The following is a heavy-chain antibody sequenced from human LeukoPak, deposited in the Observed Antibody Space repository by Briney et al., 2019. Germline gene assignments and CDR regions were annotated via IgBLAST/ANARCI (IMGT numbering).Heavy chain of an antibody. CDR3: ARDRVVYSYGLSNYYYYYGMDV. J-gene: IGHJ6*02. CDR1: GGSISSYY. D-gene: IGHD5-18*01. Sequence: SETLSLTCTVSGGSISSYYWSWIRQPPGKGLEWIGYIYYSGSTNYNPSLKSRVTISVDTSKNQFSLKLSSVTAADTAVYYCARDRVVYSYGLSNYYYYYGMDVWGQGTTVTVSS. CDR2: IYYSGST. V-gene: IGHV4-59*01.